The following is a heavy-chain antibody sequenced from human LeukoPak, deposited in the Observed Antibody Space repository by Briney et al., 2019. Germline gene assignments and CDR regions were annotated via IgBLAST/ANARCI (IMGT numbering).Heavy chain of an antibody. V-gene: IGHV4-30-2*01. Sequence: PSETLSLTCTVSGGSISSGGYSWSWIRQPPGKGLEWIGYIYHSGSTYYNPSLKSRVTISVDRSKNQFSLKLSSVTAADTAVYYCARGVVVTAAGGYFDLWGRGTLVTVSS. CDR3: ARGVVVTAAGGYFDL. D-gene: IGHD2-21*02. CDR2: IYHSGST. CDR1: GGSISSGGYS. J-gene: IGHJ2*01.